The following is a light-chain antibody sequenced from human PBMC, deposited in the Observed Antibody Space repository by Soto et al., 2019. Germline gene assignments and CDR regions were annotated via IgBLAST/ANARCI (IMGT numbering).Light chain of an antibody. Sequence: DIQMTQSPSTLSASVGDRVTITCRASQSISGWLAWYQQKPGKAPKLLIYDVSRLESGVPSRFSGSGSGTEFTLDISSLQPDDFATYYCQQYNSYPWTFGQGTKVDIK. CDR2: DVS. J-gene: IGKJ1*01. V-gene: IGKV1-5*01. CDR1: QSISGW. CDR3: QQYNSYPWT.